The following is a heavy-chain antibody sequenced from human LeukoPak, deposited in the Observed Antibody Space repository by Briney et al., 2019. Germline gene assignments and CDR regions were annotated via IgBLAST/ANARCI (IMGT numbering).Heavy chain of an antibody. V-gene: IGHV3-30*18. Sequence: GRSLRLSCAASGLTFSNYDMHWVRQAPGKGLEWVAVISHDGSNKYYADSVKGRFTISRDNSKNTLYLQMNSLRAEDTAVYYCAKPPYSGSYLVGFDYWGQGTLVTVSS. D-gene: IGHD1-26*01. J-gene: IGHJ4*02. CDR1: GLTFSNYD. CDR3: AKPPYSGSYLVGFDY. CDR2: ISHDGSNK.